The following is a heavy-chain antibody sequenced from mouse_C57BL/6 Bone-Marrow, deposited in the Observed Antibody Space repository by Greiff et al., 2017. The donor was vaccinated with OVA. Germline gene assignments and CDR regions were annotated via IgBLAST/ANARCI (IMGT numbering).Heavy chain of an antibody. CDR3: ARSGHYYGLFAY. Sequence: EVQLQQSGPVLVKPGASVKLSCKASGYTFTDYYMNWVKQSHGKSLEWIGFINPYNGGTSYNQKFKGKATLTVDKSSSTAYMELNSLTSEDSAVYYCARSGHYYGLFAYWGQGTLVTVSA. CDR1: GYTFTDYY. J-gene: IGHJ3*01. CDR2: INPYNGGT. D-gene: IGHD1-1*01. V-gene: IGHV1-19*01.